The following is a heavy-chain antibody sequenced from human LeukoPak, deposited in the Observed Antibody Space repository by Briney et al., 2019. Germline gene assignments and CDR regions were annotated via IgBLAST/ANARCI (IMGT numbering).Heavy chain of an antibody. CDR3: VSDSGSRSGGDY. CDR1: GFTFRNYW. D-gene: IGHD1-26*01. V-gene: IGHV3-74*01. CDR2: IDGDGNNI. J-gene: IGHJ4*02. Sequence: GGSLRLSCAGSGFTFRNYWMHWIRQDPGKGLVWVSRIDGDGNNINYAGSVKGRFTISRDNAKNTLYLQMNSLRREDTAVYYCVSDSGSRSGGDYWGQGTLVTVSS.